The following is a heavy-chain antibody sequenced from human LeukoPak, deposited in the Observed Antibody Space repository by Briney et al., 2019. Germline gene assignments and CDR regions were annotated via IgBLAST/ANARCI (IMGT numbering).Heavy chain of an antibody. J-gene: IGHJ4*02. V-gene: IGHV1-8*01. CDR2: VNPNSGHT. CDR1: GYTFTSYD. Sequence: ASVKVSCKASGYTFTSYDVNWVRQATGQGLEWMGWVNPNSGHTGYAQKFQGRVTMTTNTSISTAYMELSSLRSEDTAVYYCARGAPGSYCSGGSCPYFDYWGQGTLVTVSS. CDR3: ARGAPGSYCSGGSCPYFDY. D-gene: IGHD2-15*01.